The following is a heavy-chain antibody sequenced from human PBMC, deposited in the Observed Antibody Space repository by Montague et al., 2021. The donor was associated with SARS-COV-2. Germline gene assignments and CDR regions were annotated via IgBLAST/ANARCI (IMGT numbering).Heavy chain of an antibody. CDR3: ARMVAVTTSFDY. CDR1: GFSLSTSGMC. J-gene: IGHJ4*02. D-gene: IGHD4-17*01. Sequence: PALVKPTQALTLICTFSGFSLSTSGMCVSWIRQPPGKALEWHARXGWXDDKYYSTSLKTRLTISKDTSKNQVVLTMTNMDPVDTATYYCARMVAVTTSFDYWGQGTLVTVSS. V-gene: IGHV2-70*11. CDR2: XGWXDDK.